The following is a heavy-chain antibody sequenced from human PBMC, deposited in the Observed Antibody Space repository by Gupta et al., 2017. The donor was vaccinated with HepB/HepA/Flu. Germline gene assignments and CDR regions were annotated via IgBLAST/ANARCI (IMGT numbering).Heavy chain of an antibody. CDR3: ARDDLGLLHDFWFEISEL. V-gene: IGHV3-23*01. CDR1: GFTFSNHA. J-gene: IGHJ3*01. Sequence: EVQLLESGGGLVQPGGSLRLSCVGSGFTFSNHAMNWVRQAPGKGLEWVSGLSGSGSHTSYAASVKGRCIVSRDNSKDTLYLQMNSLSDDDTATYYCARDDLGLLHDFWFEISELWGHGTAVTVSS. CDR2: LSGSGSHT. D-gene: IGHD3-3*01.